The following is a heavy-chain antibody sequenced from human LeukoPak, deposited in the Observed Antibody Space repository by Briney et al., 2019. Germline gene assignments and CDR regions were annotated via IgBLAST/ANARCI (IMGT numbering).Heavy chain of an antibody. CDR2: IKLNGSVN. CDR1: GFTVGIFL. D-gene: IGHD3-10*01. V-gene: IGHV3-7*01. Sequence: GRSMRLSCARSGFTVGIFLMRWVRQAPGRGLEWVANIKLNGSVNYNVDSVKGRFTISRDNAQKSLYLHMNSLRAEDTAVYYCARHYASGSYWGYHYYLDVCVKGTTTTVS. J-gene: IGHJ6*03. CDR3: ARHYASGSYWGYHYYLDV.